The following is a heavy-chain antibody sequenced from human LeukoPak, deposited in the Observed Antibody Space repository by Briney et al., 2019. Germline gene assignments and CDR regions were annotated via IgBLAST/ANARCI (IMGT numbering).Heavy chain of an antibody. J-gene: IGHJ4*02. CDR2: IFYSGST. V-gene: IGHV4-39*01. CDR1: GGSISNTTYY. Sequence: SETLSLTCTVSGGSISNTTYYWGWIRQPPGKGLEWIGSIFYSGSTYYNPSLKSRVTISVDTSKNQFSLKLSSVTAADTAVYYCARLGILRQLFDYWGQGTLVTVSS. CDR3: ARLGILRQLFDY. D-gene: IGHD2-21*01.